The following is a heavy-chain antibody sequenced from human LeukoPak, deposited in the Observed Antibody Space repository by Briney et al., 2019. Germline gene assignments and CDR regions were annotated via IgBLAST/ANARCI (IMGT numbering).Heavy chain of an antibody. CDR2: ISYDGSNK. CDR3: ARDDDFWSGQYYYYYYGMDV. J-gene: IGHJ6*02. Sequence: GGSLRLSCAASGFTFSSYAMHWVRQAPGKGLEWVAVISYDGSNKYYADSVKGRFTISRDNSKNTLYLQMNSLRAEDTAVYYCARDDDFWSGQYYYYYYGMDVWGQGTTVTVS. D-gene: IGHD3-3*01. CDR1: GFTFSSYA. V-gene: IGHV3-30-3*01.